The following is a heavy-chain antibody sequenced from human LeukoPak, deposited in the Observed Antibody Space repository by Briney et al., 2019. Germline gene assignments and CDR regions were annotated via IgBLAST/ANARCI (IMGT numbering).Heavy chain of an antibody. V-gene: IGHV1-2*04. CDR2: INPKNGGT. CDR3: ARGRGVTTAGTSWFDP. J-gene: IGHJ5*02. D-gene: IGHD6-13*01. Sequence: ASVKVSCKASGYTFTYYYVYWVRQAPGQGLEWMGWINPKNGGTRYAQKFQGWVTVSRDTSISTAYMELSTLKSDDTAVYYCARGRGVTTAGTSWFDPWGQGTLVIVSS. CDR1: GYTFTYYY.